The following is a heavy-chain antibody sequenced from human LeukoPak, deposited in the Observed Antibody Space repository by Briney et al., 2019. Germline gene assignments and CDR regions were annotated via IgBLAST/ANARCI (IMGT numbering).Heavy chain of an antibody. J-gene: IGHJ6*03. CDR3: ARGPEVGATFYYMDV. CDR2: ISSSGSTI. D-gene: IGHD1-26*01. Sequence: GGSLRLSCAASGFTFSDYYMSWIRQAPGKGLEWVSYISSSGSTIYYADSVKGRFTISRDNDLQMNSLRAEDTAVYYCARGPEVGATFYYMDVWGKGTTVTVSS. CDR1: GFTFSDYY. V-gene: IGHV3-11*01.